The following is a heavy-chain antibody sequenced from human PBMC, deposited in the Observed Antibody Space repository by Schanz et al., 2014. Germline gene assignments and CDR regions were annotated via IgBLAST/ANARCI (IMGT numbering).Heavy chain of an antibody. CDR2: ISSGGGST. CDR1: GFSFSSYA. Sequence: EVQLLESGGGLVEPGGSLRLSCAASGFSFSSYAMGWVRQARGKGLEWVSSISSGGGSTYYADSVKGRFTISRDNSKNTLYLQMNSLRAEDTAVYYCAKTPREYCNYDNCPNWFDSWGQGTLVTASS. J-gene: IGHJ5*01. CDR3: AKTPREYCNYDNCPNWFDS. D-gene: IGHD2-15*01. V-gene: IGHV3-23*01.